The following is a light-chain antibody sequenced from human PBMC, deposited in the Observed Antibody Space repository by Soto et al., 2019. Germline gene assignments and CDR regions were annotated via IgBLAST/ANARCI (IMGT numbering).Light chain of an antibody. V-gene: IGLV2-23*03. Sequence: QSALTQPASVSGSPGQSITISCTGTSSDVGSYNLVSWYQQHPGKAPKLMIYEGSKRPSGVSNRFSGSKSGNTASLTISGLQAEVEADYYCCSYAGSSTFVWIFGGGTKLTVL. J-gene: IGLJ2*01. CDR3: CSYAGSSTFVWI. CDR2: EGS. CDR1: SSDVGSYNL.